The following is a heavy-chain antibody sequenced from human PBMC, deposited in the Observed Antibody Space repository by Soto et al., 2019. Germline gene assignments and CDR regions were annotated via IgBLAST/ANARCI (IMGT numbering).Heavy chain of an antibody. CDR1: GGSFSGYY. CDR2: INHSGST. CDR3: AREPTDYDFWSGPYYHYRMDV. V-gene: IGHV4-34*01. Sequence: PSETLSLTCAVYGGSFSGYYWSWIRQPPGKGLEWIGGINHSGSTHYNPSLKSRVSISVDTSKKQFSLNLSSVTAADTAVYYCAREPTDYDFWSGPYYHYRMDVWGQGSTVIGSS. D-gene: IGHD3-3*01. J-gene: IGHJ6*02.